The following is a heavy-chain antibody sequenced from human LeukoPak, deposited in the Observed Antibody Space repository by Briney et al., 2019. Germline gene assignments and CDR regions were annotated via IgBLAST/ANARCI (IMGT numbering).Heavy chain of an antibody. CDR3: AKDGLGIATLRVDWFDP. D-gene: IGHD3/OR15-3a*01. CDR2: ISGSGGST. V-gene: IGHV3-23*01. Sequence: GGSLRLSCAASGFTFSSYAMSWVRQAPGKGLEWVSAISGSGGSTYYADSVKGRFTISRDNSKNTLYLQMNSLRAEDTAVYYCAKDGLGIATLRVDWFDPWGQGTLVTVSS. J-gene: IGHJ5*02. CDR1: GFTFSSYA.